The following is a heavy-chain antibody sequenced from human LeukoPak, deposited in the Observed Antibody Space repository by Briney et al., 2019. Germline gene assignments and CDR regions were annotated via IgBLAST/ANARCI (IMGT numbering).Heavy chain of an antibody. J-gene: IGHJ6*02. Sequence: SXTCTXSGGSISSYYWSWVRQPPGKGLEWIGYIYYSGSTNYNPSLKSRVTISVDTSKNQFSLKLSSVTAADTAVYYCARDSDSYGMDVWGQGTTVTVSS. CDR2: IYYSGST. CDR3: ARDSDSYGMDV. D-gene: IGHD3-3*01. V-gene: IGHV4-59*01. CDR1: GGSISSYY.